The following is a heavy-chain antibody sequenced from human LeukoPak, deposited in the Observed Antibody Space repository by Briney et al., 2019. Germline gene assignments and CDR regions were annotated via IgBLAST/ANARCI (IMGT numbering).Heavy chain of an antibody. CDR1: GFTFSENW. CDR2: INRDGGLT. J-gene: IGHJ3*01. D-gene: IGHD6-13*01. Sequence: GGSVRLSCVASGFTFSENWMHWVRQAPEKGLAWVPHINRDGGLTNYADSVKGRFTISRDNARNTVYLQMSSLRVEDTAIYFCAREEHRLAEAGTSAFDLGGQGTLVTVSP. V-gene: IGHV3-74*01. CDR3: AREEHRLAEAGTSAFDL.